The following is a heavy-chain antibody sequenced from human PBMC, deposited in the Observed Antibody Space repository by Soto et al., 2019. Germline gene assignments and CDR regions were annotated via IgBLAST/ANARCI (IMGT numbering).Heavy chain of an antibody. CDR3: AGGMVVVIGSAFDI. J-gene: IGHJ3*02. CDR1: GITFSHSW. D-gene: IGHD2-2*01. CDR2: IKEDGSAV. Sequence: GGSLRLSCVVSGITFSHSWLNWVRQAPGKGLEWVANIKEDGSAVYYVDSVQGRFTISRDNAKNSLYLQMNSLRAEDTAVYYCAGGMVVVIGSAFDIWGQGTMVTVSS. V-gene: IGHV3-7*01.